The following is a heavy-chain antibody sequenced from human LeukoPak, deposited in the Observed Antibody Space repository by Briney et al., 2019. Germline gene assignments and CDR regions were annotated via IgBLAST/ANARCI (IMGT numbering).Heavy chain of an antibody. CDR1: GFTFSSYS. J-gene: IGHJ4*02. V-gene: IGHV3-21*04. CDR2: ISSSGSTI. D-gene: IGHD3-22*01. CDR3: ARVGYYYDSSGPLRY. Sequence: GGSLRLSCAASGFTFSSYSMTWVRQAPGKGLEWVSSISSSGSTIYYADSVKGRFTISRDNAKNSLYLQMNSLRAEDTAVYYCARVGYYYDSSGPLRYWGQGTLVTVSS.